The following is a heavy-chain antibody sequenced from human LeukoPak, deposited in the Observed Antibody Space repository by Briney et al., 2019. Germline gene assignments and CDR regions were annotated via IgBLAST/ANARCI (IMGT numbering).Heavy chain of an antibody. D-gene: IGHD3-10*01. CDR2: IYTSGST. Sequence: SQTLSLTCTVSGGSISSGSYYWSWIRQPAGKGLEWIGRIYTSGSTNYNPSLKSRVTISVDKSKNQFSLKLSSVTAADTAVYYCARYYGSGRSWFDPWGQGTLVTVSS. V-gene: IGHV4-61*02. J-gene: IGHJ5*02. CDR3: ARYYGSGRSWFDP. CDR1: GGSISSGSYY.